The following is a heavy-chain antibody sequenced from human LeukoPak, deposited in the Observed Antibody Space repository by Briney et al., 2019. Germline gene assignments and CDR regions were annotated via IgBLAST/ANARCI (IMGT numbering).Heavy chain of an antibody. V-gene: IGHV1-69*05. CDR3: ARSVSRGYYYYYYMDV. CDR1: GGTFSSYA. CDR2: IIPIFGTA. J-gene: IGHJ6*03. Sequence: GASVKVSCKASGGTFSSYAIIWVRQAPGQGLEWMGGIIPIFGTANYAQKFQGRVTITTDESTSTAYMELSSLRSEDTAVYYCARSVSRGYYYYYYMDVWGKGTTVTVSS.